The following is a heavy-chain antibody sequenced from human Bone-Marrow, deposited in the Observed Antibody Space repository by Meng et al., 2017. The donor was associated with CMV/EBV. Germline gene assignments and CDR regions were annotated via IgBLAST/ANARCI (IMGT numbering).Heavy chain of an antibody. Sequence: GEYLKISCAASGFTFSDYHLSWIRQAPGKGLEWISYVSRRGDTIYYGDSVKGRFSISRDNARNSVYLQMNSLRAEDTAVYYCAREKDGDWSTFDMWGQGTMVTVSS. CDR2: VSRRGDTI. D-gene: IGHD3-3*01. V-gene: IGHV3-11*01. J-gene: IGHJ3*02. CDR1: GFTFSDYH. CDR3: AREKDGDWSTFDM.